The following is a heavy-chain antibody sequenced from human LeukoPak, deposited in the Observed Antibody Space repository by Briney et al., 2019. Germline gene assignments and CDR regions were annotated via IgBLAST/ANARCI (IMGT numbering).Heavy chain of an antibody. D-gene: IGHD6-19*01. J-gene: IGHJ4*02. CDR2: ISTSGST. Sequence: KPSQTLSLTCTVSGGSISSGRYYWNWIRQPAGKGLEWIGRISTSGSTNYNPSLKSRVPISVDTSKNQFSLKLSSVTAADTAVYYCARDQGSGWYSYWGQGTLVTVSS. V-gene: IGHV4-61*02. CDR3: ARDQGSGWYSY. CDR1: GGSISSGRYY.